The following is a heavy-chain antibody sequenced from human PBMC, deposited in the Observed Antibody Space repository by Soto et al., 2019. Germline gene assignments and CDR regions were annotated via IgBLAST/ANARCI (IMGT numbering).Heavy chain of an antibody. Sequence: QVQLVESGGGVVQPGRSLRLSCAASGFTFSTYAMHWVRQAPGKGLEWVAVISYDGIKEYYADSVKGRFTISRDNSKNTLYLQMNSLRADDTAMYYCARDGGYYNYLPVKYWGQGTLVTVSS. J-gene: IGHJ4*02. D-gene: IGHD1-26*01. CDR3: ARDGGYYNYLPVKY. CDR2: ISYDGIKE. CDR1: GFTFSTYA. V-gene: IGHV3-30-3*01.